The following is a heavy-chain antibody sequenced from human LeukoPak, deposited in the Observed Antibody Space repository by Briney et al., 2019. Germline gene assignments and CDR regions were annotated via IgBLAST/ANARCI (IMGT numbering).Heavy chain of an antibody. CDR1: GFTFSSYS. V-gene: IGHV3-21*01. Sequence: GGSLRLSCAASGFTFSSYSMNWVRQAPGKGLEWVSSISSSSSYIYYADSVKGRFTISRDNAKNSLYLQMSSLRAEDTAVYYCARDPQVANYRYGMDVWGQGTTVTVSS. J-gene: IGHJ6*02. D-gene: IGHD4/OR15-4a*01. CDR3: ARDPQVANYRYGMDV. CDR2: ISSSSSYI.